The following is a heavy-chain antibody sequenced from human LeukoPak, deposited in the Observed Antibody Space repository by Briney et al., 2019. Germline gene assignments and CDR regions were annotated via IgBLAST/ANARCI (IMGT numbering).Heavy chain of an antibody. V-gene: IGHV4-4*09. CDR1: GGSISSYY. Sequence: SETLSLTCTVSGGSISSYYWSWIRQPPGKGLEWIGYIYTSGSTNYNPSLKSRVTISVDTSKNQFSLKLSSVTAADTVVYYCARGGKYYDFWSGTAWFDPWGQGTLVTVSS. D-gene: IGHD3-3*01. CDR2: IYTSGST. J-gene: IGHJ5*02. CDR3: ARGGKYYDFWSGTAWFDP.